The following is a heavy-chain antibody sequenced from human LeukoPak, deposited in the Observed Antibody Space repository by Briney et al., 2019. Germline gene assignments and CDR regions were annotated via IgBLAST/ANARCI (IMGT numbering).Heavy chain of an antibody. CDR1: GFTFSSYA. Sequence: PGGSLRLSCAASGFTFSSYAMSWVRQAPGKGVEWVSAISGSGGSTYYADSVKGRFTISRDNSKNTLYLQMNSLRAEDTAVYYCAKEAALGRIAVAGKDYWGQGTLVTVSS. CDR3: AKEAALGRIAVAGKDY. J-gene: IGHJ4*02. CDR2: ISGSGGST. D-gene: IGHD6-19*01. V-gene: IGHV3-23*01.